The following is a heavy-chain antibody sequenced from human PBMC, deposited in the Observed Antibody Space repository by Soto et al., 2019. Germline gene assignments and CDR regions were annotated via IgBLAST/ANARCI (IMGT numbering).Heavy chain of an antibody. V-gene: IGHV3-23*01. D-gene: IGHD4-17*01. CDR2: ISSSSGRTT. CDR1: GFNFGLYA. Sequence: EAQLWESGGRSVQPGGSLRLSCAASGFNFGLYAMTWVRQAPGKRLEWVSEISSSSGRTTRYADSVRGRFTISRDNSRYTLYLEMTNLRVDDTATYFCAQITVLTTSAFDVWGQGTTVTVS. CDR3: AQITVLTTSAFDV. J-gene: IGHJ3*01.